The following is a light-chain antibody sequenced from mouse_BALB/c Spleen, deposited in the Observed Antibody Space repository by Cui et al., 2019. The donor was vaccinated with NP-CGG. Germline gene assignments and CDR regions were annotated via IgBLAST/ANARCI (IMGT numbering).Light chain of an antibody. CDR1: TGAVTTSNY. J-gene: IGLJ1*01. CDR2: GTN. V-gene: IGLV1*01. CDR3: ALWYSNHWV. Sequence: QAVVTQEYARTTSPGETVTLTCRSSTGAVTTSNYASWVQEKPDHLFTGLIGGTNNRAPGVPARFSGSLIGDKAALTITGAQTEDEAIYFCALWYSNHWVFGGGTKLTVL.